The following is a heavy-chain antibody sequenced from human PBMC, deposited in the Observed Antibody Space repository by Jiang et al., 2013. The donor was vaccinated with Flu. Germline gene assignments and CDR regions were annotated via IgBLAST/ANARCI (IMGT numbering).Heavy chain of an antibody. J-gene: IGHJ4*02. CDR3: ARQWDDTGNYYARAHFDS. Sequence: LLKPSETLSLICTVSGGSVSSSDFYWGWMRQSPGKGLEYIGVLVMVLVGVPTITRPSTSRVTMSVDTSKNQFSLNLRSVTAADTAVYYCARQWDDTGNYYARAHFDSWGQGTLGHRLL. CDR1: GGSVSSSDFY. CDR2: MVLVGVP. V-gene: IGHV4-39*01. D-gene: IGHD1-26*01.